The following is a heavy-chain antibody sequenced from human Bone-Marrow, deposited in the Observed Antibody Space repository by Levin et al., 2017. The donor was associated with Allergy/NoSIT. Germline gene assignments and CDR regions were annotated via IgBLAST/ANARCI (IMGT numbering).Heavy chain of an antibody. CDR1: GFTFRSYP. Sequence: GGSLRLSCVGSGFTFRSYPMQWIRQAPGKGLEWVAIISSDGDNKKYAESVKGRFSISRDSSTNTLSLDMDIVRPDDTGVYYCAKVRGQYFDILTGYAQRSYYHYPMDVWGQGTTVTVSS. D-gene: IGHD3-9*01. CDR2: ISSDGDNK. J-gene: IGHJ6*02. CDR3: AKVRGQYFDILTGYAQRSYYHYPMDV. V-gene: IGHV3-30*04.